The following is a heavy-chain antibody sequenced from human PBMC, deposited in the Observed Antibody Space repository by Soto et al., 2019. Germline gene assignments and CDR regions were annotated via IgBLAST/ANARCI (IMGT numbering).Heavy chain of an antibody. CDR3: ARGSSSYYDYGMDV. CDR2: IYDSGST. Sequence: SETLSLTCAVSGDSISRGGYSWTWIRQPPGKALEWIGNIYDSGSTSYNPSLKSRVTMSVDTSKNQCTLSLTSVTAADTAVYFCARGSSSYYDYGMDVWGQGTTVTVSS. CDR1: GDSISRGGYS. D-gene: IGHD6-6*01. J-gene: IGHJ6*02. V-gene: IGHV4-30-2*01.